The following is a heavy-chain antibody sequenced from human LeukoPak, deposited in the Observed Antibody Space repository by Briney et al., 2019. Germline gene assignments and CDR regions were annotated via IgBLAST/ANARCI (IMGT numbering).Heavy chain of an antibody. V-gene: IGHV4-4*07. CDR3: AREFSGTSIAARVFDS. J-gene: IGHJ4*02. D-gene: IGHD6-6*01. CDR2: IHTSGST. Sequence: SETLSLTCTVSGGSITSYYCTYIPQPAGKGLEWIGRIHTSGSTNYNPSLKSRVTMSVDTSKNQFSLNLSSVTAADTAMYYCAREFSGTSIAARVFDSWGQGTLVTVSS. CDR1: GGSITSYY.